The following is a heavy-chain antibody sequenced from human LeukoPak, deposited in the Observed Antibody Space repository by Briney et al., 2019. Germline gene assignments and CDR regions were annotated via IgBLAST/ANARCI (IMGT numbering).Heavy chain of an antibody. J-gene: IGHJ5*02. CDR3: ARDNYVSSWYWFDP. CDR1: GGSISSSSYY. CDR2: IYYSGST. Sequence: SETLSLTCTVSGGSISSSSYYWGWIRQPPGKGLEWIGSIYYSGSTYYNPSLKSRVTISVDTSKNQFSLKLSSVTAADTAVYYCARDNYVSSWYWFDPWGQGTLVTVSS. D-gene: IGHD6-13*01. V-gene: IGHV4-39*07.